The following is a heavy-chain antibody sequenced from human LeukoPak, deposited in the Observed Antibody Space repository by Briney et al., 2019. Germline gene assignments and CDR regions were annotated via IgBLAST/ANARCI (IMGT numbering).Heavy chain of an antibody. V-gene: IGHV4-59*01. CDR2: IYYSGST. CDR3: ARVPIVGATLDVFDI. D-gene: IGHD1-26*01. Sequence: SETLSLTCTVSGGSISSYYWSWIRQPPGKGLEWIGYIYYSGSTNYNPSLKSRVTISVDTSKNQFSLKLSSVTAADTAVYYCARVPIVGATLDVFDIWGQGTMVTVSS. CDR1: GGSISSYY. J-gene: IGHJ3*02.